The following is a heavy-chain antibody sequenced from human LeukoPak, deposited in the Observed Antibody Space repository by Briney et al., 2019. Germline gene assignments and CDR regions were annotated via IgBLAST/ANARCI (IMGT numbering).Heavy chain of an antibody. J-gene: IGHJ4*02. CDR3: ARDCY. Sequence: GGSLRLSCSASGFAFSSYGMHWVRQAPGKGLEYVSGISGNGGSTNYAESVKGRFTISRDNSKNTVDLQMTSLRVEDTAVYYCARDCYWGQGTLVTVSS. CDR1: GFAFSSYG. CDR2: ISGNGGST. V-gene: IGHV3-64*04.